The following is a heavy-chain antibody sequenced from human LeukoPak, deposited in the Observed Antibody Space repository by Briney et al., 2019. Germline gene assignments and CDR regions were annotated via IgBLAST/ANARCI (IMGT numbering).Heavy chain of an antibody. J-gene: IGHJ4*02. D-gene: IGHD4-17*01. V-gene: IGHV4-59*01. CDR1: GGSISGDY. Sequence: PSETLSLTCTVSGGSISGDYWSWFRQPPGKGLEWIGYIHYTGSSNYNPSLKSRVTMSVDTSKNQLSLTLGSVTAADTAVYHCARGTETTGYFDFWGPGTLVTVSS. CDR2: IHYTGSS. CDR3: ARGTETTGYFDF.